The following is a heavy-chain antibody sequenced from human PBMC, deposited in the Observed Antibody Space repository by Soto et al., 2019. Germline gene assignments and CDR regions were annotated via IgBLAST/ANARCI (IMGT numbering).Heavy chain of an antibody. D-gene: IGHD2-8*01. J-gene: IGHJ5*02. CDR3: ERGYFTNGVCSRGNWIDP. Sequence: PAETLSLTCSVNVGSFSGYYWSWIRQPPGKGLEWIGEINHSGSTNYNPSLKSRVTISVGTSKNQFSLKLSSVTAADTAVYYCERGYFTNGVCSRGNWIDPGGHRTLGTVS. V-gene: IGHV4-34*01. CDR1: VGSFSGYY. CDR2: INHSGST.